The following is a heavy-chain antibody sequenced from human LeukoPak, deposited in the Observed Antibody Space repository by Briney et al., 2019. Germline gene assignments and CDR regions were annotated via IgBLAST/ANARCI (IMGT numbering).Heavy chain of an antibody. D-gene: IGHD6-6*01. J-gene: IGHJ3*02. V-gene: IGHV4-4*09. CDR1: GGSISSYY. Sequence: SETLSLTCTVSGGSISSYYWSWIRQPPGKGLEWIGYIYTSGSTNYNPSLKSRVTISVDTSKNQFSLKLSPLTAADTAVYYCARLRAQYSSSFWAFDIWGQGTMVTVSA. CDR2: IYTSGST. CDR3: ARLRAQYSSSFWAFDI.